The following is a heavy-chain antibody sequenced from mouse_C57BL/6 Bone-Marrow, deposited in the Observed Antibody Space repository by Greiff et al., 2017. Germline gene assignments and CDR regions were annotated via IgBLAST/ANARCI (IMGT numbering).Heavy chain of an antibody. CDR2: INPYNGGT. D-gene: IGHD3-3*01. V-gene: IGHV1-19*01. CDR3: ARRGLGPDY. J-gene: IGHJ2*01. CDR1: GYTFTDYY. Sequence: EVKLMESGPVLVKPGASVKMSCKASGYTFTDYYMNWVKQSHGKSLEWIGVINPYNGGTSYNQKFKGKATLTVDKSSSTAYMELNSLTSEDSAVYYCARRGLGPDYWGQGTTLTVSS.